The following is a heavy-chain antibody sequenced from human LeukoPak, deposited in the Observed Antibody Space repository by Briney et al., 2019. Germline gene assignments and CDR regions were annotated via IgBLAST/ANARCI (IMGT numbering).Heavy chain of an antibody. Sequence: SQTLSLTCTVSGGSISSGSYYWSWIRQPAGKGLEWIGRIYTSGSTNYNPSLKSRVTISVDTSKNQFSLKLSSVTAADTAVYYCARDKAGRRVVFDYWGQRTLVTVSS. V-gene: IGHV4-61*02. CDR3: ARDKAGRRVVFDY. J-gene: IGHJ4*02. CDR2: IYTSGST. CDR1: GGSISSGSYY. D-gene: IGHD3-3*01.